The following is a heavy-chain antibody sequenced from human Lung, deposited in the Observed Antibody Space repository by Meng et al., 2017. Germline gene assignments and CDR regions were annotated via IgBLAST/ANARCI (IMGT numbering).Heavy chain of an antibody. CDR3: ARETLRELGLFHY. D-gene: IGHD1-7*01. J-gene: IGHJ4*02. CDR2: ISHSGST. V-gene: IGHV4-4*02. CDR1: GGSNVITRG. Sequence: LTEAGPMLCTPSGTQPPACARAGGSNVITRGWSWLRQPPVKGLDAIGEISHSGSTVYRPSIQGQVSISLDKSNNEISLKLTSVTAADTAVYYCARETLRELGLFHYWGQGILVTVSS.